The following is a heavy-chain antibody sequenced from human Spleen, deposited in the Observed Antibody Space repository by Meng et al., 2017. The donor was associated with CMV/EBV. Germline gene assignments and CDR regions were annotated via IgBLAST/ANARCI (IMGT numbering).Heavy chain of an antibody. CDR3: ARDSSGYQYGVGPPFDY. CDR2: ISSESAYT. J-gene: IGHJ4*02. D-gene: IGHD6-25*01. CDR1: GFTFSSYR. Sequence: GESLKISCAASGFTFSSYRLNWVRQAPGKGLEWVSSISSESAYTDHADSVKGRFTISRDNDENSLYLQMNSLRAEDTAVYFCARDSSGYQYGVGPPFDYWGQGTPVTVS. V-gene: IGHV3-21*01.